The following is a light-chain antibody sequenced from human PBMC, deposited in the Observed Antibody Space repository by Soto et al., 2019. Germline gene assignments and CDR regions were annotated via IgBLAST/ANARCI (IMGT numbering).Light chain of an antibody. J-gene: IGKJ1*01. V-gene: IGKV3-20*01. CDR2: GAS. Sequence: EIVLTQSPGSLSLSPGERATLSCRASQSVSSTFFAWYQQRPGQAPRLLMYGASSRATGIPERFSGSGSGTDVTLTISRLEPEDFAVYYCQPFDSSVTFGQGTKVEIK. CDR1: QSVSSTF. CDR3: QPFDSSVT.